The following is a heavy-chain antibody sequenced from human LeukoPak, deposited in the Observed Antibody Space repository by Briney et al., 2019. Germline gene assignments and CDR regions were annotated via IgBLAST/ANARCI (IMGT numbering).Heavy chain of an antibody. J-gene: IGHJ6*03. CDR3: ARKGGSPFDYYYYMDV. CDR2: IYSGGST. V-gene: IGHV3-53*01. Sequence: PGGSLRLSCAASGFTVSSNYMSWVRQAPGKGLEWVSVIYSGGSTYYADSVKGRSTISRDNSKNTLYLQMNSLRAEDTAVYYCARKGGSPFDYYYYMDVWGKGTTVTVSS. CDR1: GFTVSSNY. D-gene: IGHD3-16*01.